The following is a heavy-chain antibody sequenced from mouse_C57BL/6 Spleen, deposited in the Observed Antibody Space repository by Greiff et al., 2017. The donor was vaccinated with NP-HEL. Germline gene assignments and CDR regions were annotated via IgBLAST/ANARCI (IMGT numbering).Heavy chain of an antibody. V-gene: IGHV1-53*01. J-gene: IGHJ3*01. Sequence: VQLQQPGTELVKPGASVKLSCKASGYTFTSYWMHWVKQRPGQGLEWIGNINPSNGGTNYNEKFKSKATLTVDKSSSTAYMQLSSLTSEDSAVYYCARWNYYGSILFAYWGQGTLVTVSA. D-gene: IGHD1-1*01. CDR3: ARWNYYGSILFAY. CDR1: GYTFTSYW. CDR2: INPSNGGT.